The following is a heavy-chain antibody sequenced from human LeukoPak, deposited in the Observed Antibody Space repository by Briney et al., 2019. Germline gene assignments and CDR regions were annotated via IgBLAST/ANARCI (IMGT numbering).Heavy chain of an antibody. Sequence: ASVKVSCKASGYTFTSYYMHWVRQAPGQGLEWMGIINPSGGSTSYAQKFQGRVTITTDESTSTAYMELSSLRSEDTAVYYCAISVVPAAPYYYYMDVWGKGTTVTVSS. D-gene: IGHD2-2*01. CDR2: INPSGGST. J-gene: IGHJ6*03. CDR1: GYTFTSYY. V-gene: IGHV1-46*01. CDR3: AISVVPAAPYYYYMDV.